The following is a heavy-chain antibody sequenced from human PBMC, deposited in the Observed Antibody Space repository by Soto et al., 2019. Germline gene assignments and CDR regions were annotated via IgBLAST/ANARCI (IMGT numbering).Heavy chain of an antibody. D-gene: IGHD6-6*01. J-gene: IGHJ6*03. CDR2: IYYSGST. CDR3: ARALEEQLIRGYYYYMDV. Sequence: PSETLSLTCTVSGGYISSYYWSWIRQPPGKGLEWIGYIYYSGSTNYNPSLKSRVTISVDTSKNQFSLKLSSVTAADTAVYYCARALEEQLIRGYYYYMDVWGKGTTVTVSS. CDR1: GGYISSYY. V-gene: IGHV4-59*08.